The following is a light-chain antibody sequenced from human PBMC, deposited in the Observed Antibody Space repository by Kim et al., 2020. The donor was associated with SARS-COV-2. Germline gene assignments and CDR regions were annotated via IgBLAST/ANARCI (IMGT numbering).Light chain of an antibody. CDR3: GTWDSSLSPVV. CDR2: DNN. Sequence: GQTFTISCSGSSSNIGNNSVSWYQQLPGTAPKLLIYDNNKRPSGIPDRFSGSKSGTSATLRITGLQTGDEADYYCGTWDSSLSPVVFGGGTQLTVL. V-gene: IGLV1-51*01. CDR1: SSNIGNNS. J-gene: IGLJ2*01.